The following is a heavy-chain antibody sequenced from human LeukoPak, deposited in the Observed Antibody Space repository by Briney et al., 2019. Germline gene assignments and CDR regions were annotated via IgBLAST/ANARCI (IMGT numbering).Heavy chain of an antibody. J-gene: IGHJ4*02. CDR3: ARALGPYYFDY. V-gene: IGHV3-66*01. CDR2: IYRGGTT. D-gene: IGHD3-10*01. Sequence: PGGSLRLSCAASGFTVSTTYMNWVRQAPGKGLEWVSLIYRGGTTYYADSVKGRFTISRDNSKNTLDLQMNSLRAEDTAFYYCARALGPYYFDYWGQGALVTVSS. CDR1: GFTVSTTY.